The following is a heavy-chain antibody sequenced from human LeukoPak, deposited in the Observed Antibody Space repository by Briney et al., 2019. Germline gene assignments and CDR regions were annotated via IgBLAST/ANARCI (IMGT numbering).Heavy chain of an antibody. CDR3: ARHGGAYCSGTSCYASGGYYYYYMDV. CDR2: INHSGST. CDR1: GGSFSGYY. D-gene: IGHD2-2*01. V-gene: IGHV4-34*01. Sequence: SETLSLTCAVYGGSFSGYYWSWIRQPPGKGLEWIGEINHSGSTNYNPSLKSRVTISVDTSKNQFSLKLSSVTAADTAVYYCARHGGAYCSGTSCYASGGYYYYYMDVWGKGTTVTISS. J-gene: IGHJ6*03.